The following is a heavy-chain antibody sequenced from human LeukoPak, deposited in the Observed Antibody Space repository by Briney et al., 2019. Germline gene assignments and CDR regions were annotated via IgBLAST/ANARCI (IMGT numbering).Heavy chain of an antibody. J-gene: IGHJ4*02. D-gene: IGHD3-10*01. Sequence: SETLSLTCSVSGGSISSSSYYWSWIRQPAGKGLEWIGRIYTSESTNYNPSLKSRVTISVDTSRNQFSLKLSSVTAADTAVYYCARGLWFGDENPPYFDYWGQGILVTVSS. CDR1: GGSISSSSYY. V-gene: IGHV4-61*02. CDR3: ARGLWFGDENPPYFDY. CDR2: IYTSEST.